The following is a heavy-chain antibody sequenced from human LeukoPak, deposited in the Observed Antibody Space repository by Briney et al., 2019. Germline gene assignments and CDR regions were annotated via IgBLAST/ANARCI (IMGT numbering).Heavy chain of an antibody. Sequence: GGSLRLSCAASGFTFSSYAMHWVRQAPGKGLEWVAVISHDGSNKYYADSVKGRFTISRDNSKNTLYLQMNSLRAEDTAVYYCARKGRVVPAASFDYWGQGTLVTVSS. V-gene: IGHV3-30*04. J-gene: IGHJ4*02. CDR2: ISHDGSNK. CDR1: GFTFSSYA. CDR3: ARKGRVVPAASFDY. D-gene: IGHD2-2*01.